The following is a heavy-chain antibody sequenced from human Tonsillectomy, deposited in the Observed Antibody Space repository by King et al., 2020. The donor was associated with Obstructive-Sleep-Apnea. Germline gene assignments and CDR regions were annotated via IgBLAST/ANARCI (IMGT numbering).Heavy chain of an antibody. CDR2: IGTAVDT. CDR3: ARGPYQGATTAVIDY. CDR1: GFTFSSYD. Sequence: VQLVESGGGLVQPGGSLRLSCAASGFTFSSYDMHWVRQATGKGLEWVSAIGTAVDTYYLGSVQGRFTISREDAKNSLYLQMNSLRAGDTAVYYCARGPYQGATTAVIDYWGQGTLVTVSS. V-gene: IGHV3-13*01. J-gene: IGHJ4*02. D-gene: IGHD1-26*01.